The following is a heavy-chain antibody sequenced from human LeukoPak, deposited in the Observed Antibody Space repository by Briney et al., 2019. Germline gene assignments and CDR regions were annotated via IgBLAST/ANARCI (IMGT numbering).Heavy chain of an antibody. V-gene: IGHV1-69*05. CDR2: IIPIFGTA. D-gene: IGHD6-13*01. CDR3: ASPTNSGGSWYNY. J-gene: IGHJ4*02. CDR1: GGTFSSYA. Sequence: ALVKVSCKASGGTFSSYAISWVRQAPGQGLEWMGRIIPIFGTANYAQKFQGRVTITTDESTSTAYMELSGLRSEDTAVYYCASPTNSGGSWYNYWGQGTLVTVSS.